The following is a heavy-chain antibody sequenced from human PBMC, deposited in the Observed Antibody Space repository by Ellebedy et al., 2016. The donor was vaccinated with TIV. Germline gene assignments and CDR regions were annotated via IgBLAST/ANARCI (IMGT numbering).Heavy chain of an antibody. J-gene: IGHJ6*02. V-gene: IGHV3-7*03. CDR2: IDQGGNAK. CDR1: GFIFSDCW. D-gene: IGHD5-12*01. Sequence: PGGSLRLSCVASGFIFSDCWMTWVRQAPGKGLEFVANIDQGGNAKHYVDSVKGRFTISRDNAKNSLFMQMNNLRAEDTAVYYCARTGYGYHGMDVWGRGTTVSVSS. CDR3: ARTGYGYHGMDV.